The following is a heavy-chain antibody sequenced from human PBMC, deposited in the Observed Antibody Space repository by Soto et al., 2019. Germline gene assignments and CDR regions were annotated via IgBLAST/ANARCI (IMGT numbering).Heavy chain of an antibody. CDR3: ARANLAAAVDY. J-gene: IGHJ4*02. Sequence: EVQLVESGGGLVQPGGSLRLSCAASGFTFSSYWMSWVRQAPGKGLEWVANIKQDGSEKYYVDSVKGRFTITRDNAKNSLYLQMNSLRAEDTAVYYCARANLAAAVDYWGQGTLVTVSS. D-gene: IGHD6-13*01. V-gene: IGHV3-7*01. CDR2: IKQDGSEK. CDR1: GFTFSSYW.